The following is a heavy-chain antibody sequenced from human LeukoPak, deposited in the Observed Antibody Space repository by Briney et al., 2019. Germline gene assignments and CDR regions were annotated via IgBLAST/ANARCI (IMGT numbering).Heavy chain of an antibody. CDR2: INPNSGGT. D-gene: IGHD3-22*01. CDR1: GYTFTGYY. V-gene: IGHV1-2*02. J-gene: IGHJ4*02. CDR3: ATLYYDSSGYYY. Sequence: ASVKVSCKASGYTFTGYYMHWVRQAPGQGLEWMGWINPNSGGTNYAQKFQGRVTMTRDTSISTAYMELSRLRSDDTAVYYCATLYYDSSGYYYWGQGTLVTVSS.